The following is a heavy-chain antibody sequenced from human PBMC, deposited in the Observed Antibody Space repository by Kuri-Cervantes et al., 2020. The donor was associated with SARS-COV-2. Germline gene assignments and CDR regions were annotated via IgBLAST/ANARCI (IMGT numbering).Heavy chain of an antibody. J-gene: IGHJ4*02. V-gene: IGHV4-30-2*01. CDR2: IYHSGSA. CDR1: GGSISSGGYS. Sequence: LRLSCAVSGGSISSGGYSWSWVRQPPGKGLEWIGYIYHSGSAYYNPSLKSRVTISVDRSKNQFSLRLTSVTAADTAVYYCARVVVTATYHFDCWGQGTLVTVSS. D-gene: IGHD2-21*02. CDR3: ARVVVTATYHFDC.